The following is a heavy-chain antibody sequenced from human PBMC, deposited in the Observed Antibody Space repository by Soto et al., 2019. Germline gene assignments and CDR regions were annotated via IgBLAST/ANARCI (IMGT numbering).Heavy chain of an antibody. J-gene: IGHJ6*02. Sequence: GGSLRLACAASGFNVSSHWMHWVREAAGKGLIWVSRINSDGSSPIYADFVKGRFIISRDNAKNTLYLQMNSLRAEDTAVYYCANDCDSDSFHLGFYYGMDVWGPGTTVTVSS. V-gene: IGHV3-74*01. D-gene: IGHD2-21*01. CDR3: ANDCDSDSFHLGFYYGMDV. CDR1: GFNVSSHW. CDR2: INSDGSSP.